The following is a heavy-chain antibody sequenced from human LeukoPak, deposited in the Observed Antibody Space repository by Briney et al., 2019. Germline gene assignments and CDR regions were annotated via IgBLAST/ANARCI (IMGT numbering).Heavy chain of an antibody. CDR2: IIPMSDTA. CDR3: AREDDTGRYMGDDAFDI. CDR1: GGTFNSYA. D-gene: IGHD1-26*01. Sequence: SVKVSCKASGGTFNSYAISWVRQAPGQGLEWMGGIIPMSDTANYPQKFRGRLTITADIPTSTVYMELSNLRSEDTAVYYCAREDDTGRYMGDDAFDIWGQGTMVTVSS. V-gene: IGHV1-69*06. J-gene: IGHJ3*02.